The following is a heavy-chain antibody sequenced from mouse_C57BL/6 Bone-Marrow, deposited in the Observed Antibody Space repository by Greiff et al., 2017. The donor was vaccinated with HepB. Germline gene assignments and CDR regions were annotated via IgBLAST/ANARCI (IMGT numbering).Heavy chain of an antibody. J-gene: IGHJ2*01. D-gene: IGHD1-1*01. CDR2: IDPSDSYT. Sequence: VQLQQPGAELVMPGASVKLSCKASGCTFTSYWMHWVKQRPGQGLEWIGEIDPSDSYTNYNQNFKGKSTLTVDKSSSTAYMQLSSLTSEDSAVYYCASVGTVVTYYFDYWGQGTTLTVSS. V-gene: IGHV1-69*01. CDR3: ASVGTVVTYYFDY. CDR1: GCTFTSYW.